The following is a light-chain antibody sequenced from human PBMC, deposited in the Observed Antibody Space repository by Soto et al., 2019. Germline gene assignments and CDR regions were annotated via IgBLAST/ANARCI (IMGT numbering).Light chain of an antibody. CDR3: QQYYSTPWT. CDR2: WAS. Sequence: DIVMIQSPDPLAVSLGERATINCKSSQSVFYSSNNKTYLAWYQHKPGQPPKLLIYWASTRESGVPGRFSGSASGTDFTLTISSLQAEDVAVYYCQQYYSTPWTFGQGTKVEIQ. CDR1: QSVFYSSNNKTY. V-gene: IGKV4-1*01. J-gene: IGKJ1*01.